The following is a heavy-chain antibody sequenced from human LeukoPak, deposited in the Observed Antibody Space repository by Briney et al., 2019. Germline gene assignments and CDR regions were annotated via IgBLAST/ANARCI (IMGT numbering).Heavy chain of an antibody. Sequence: GGSLRLSCAASGLTFSSYGMHWVRQAPGEGLEWVAVISYDGSNKYYADSVKGRFTILRENSKNTLYLQMNSLRAEDTAVYYCAKGQTGGDSSGYYWYWGQGTLVTVSS. CDR2: ISYDGSNK. J-gene: IGHJ4*02. V-gene: IGHV3-30*18. CDR1: GLTFSSYG. D-gene: IGHD3-22*01. CDR3: AKGQTGGDSSGYYWY.